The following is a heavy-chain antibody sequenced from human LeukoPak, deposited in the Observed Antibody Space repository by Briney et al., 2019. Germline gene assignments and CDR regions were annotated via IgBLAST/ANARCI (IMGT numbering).Heavy chain of an antibody. CDR3: ARHGGTDKRAFDI. CDR2: IKPSDSDT. D-gene: IGHD3-16*01. CDR1: GYSFTSYW. Sequence: GESLKISCRVSGYSFTSYWIAWVRQVPGKGLEWMGIIKPSDSDTRHSPSFQGQVTISADRSISTAYLHWSSLKASDTAKYYCARHGGTDKRAFDIWGQGTMVTISS. V-gene: IGHV5-51*01. J-gene: IGHJ3*02.